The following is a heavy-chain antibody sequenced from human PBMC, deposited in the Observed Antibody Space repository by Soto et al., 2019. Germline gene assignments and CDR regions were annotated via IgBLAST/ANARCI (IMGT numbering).Heavy chain of an antibody. J-gene: IGHJ4*02. D-gene: IGHD5-18*01. CDR2: INHSGST. V-gene: IGHV4-34*01. Sequence: QVQLQQWGAGLVKPSETLSLTCAVYGGSFSGYYWSWLRQPPGKGLEGFGEINHSGSTNYNPSRKSRVTLSVDTSKNQFALKLSSVTAEDTAGYYWARGSRRYSYSHGDYWGQGTLVTVSS. CDR1: GGSFSGYY. CDR3: ARGSRRYSYSHGDY.